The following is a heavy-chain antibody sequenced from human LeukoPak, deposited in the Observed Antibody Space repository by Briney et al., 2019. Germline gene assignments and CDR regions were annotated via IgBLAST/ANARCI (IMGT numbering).Heavy chain of an antibody. CDR3: ARLTIPVKALAGIVVVPAARYFDL. CDR2: INHSGST. CDR1: GGSFSGYY. D-gene: IGHD2-2*01. Sequence: SETLSLTCAVYGGSFSGYYWSWIRQPPGEGLEWIGEINHSGSTNYNPSLKSRVTISVDTSKNQFSLKLSSVTAADTAVYYCARLTIPVKALAGIVVVPAARYFDLWGRGTLVTVSS. J-gene: IGHJ2*01. V-gene: IGHV4-34*01.